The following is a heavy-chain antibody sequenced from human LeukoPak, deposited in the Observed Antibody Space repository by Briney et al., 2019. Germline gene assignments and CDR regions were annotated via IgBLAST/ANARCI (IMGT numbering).Heavy chain of an antibody. D-gene: IGHD3-16*01. CDR2: INDSGSA. V-gene: IGHV4-34*01. CDR1: GGSFSDYD. J-gene: IGHJ4*02. CDR3: ARGVYSYGHKARGFDS. Sequence: PSETLSLTCPVNGGSFSDYDWSWIRQPPGKGLEGIGEINDSGSANYNPPLHSRVTISPVTSKYQLSVKVISLTAADTAVYYCARGVYSYGHKARGFDSWGQGTLVTVSS.